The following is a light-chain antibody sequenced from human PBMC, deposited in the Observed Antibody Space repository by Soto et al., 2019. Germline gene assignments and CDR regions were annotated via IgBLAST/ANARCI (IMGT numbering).Light chain of an antibody. V-gene: IGKV1-39*01. J-gene: IGKJ1*01. Sequence: DIQMTQSPSSLSASVGDRVSVTCRASQSISTFLNCYQQSPGEAPKLLIYAASSLQSGVPSRFSGSGSGADVTLTIGSLQPEDFATYYCQQSYTSPRRFGQGTKVEVK. CDR1: QSISTF. CDR3: QQSYTSPRR. CDR2: AAS.